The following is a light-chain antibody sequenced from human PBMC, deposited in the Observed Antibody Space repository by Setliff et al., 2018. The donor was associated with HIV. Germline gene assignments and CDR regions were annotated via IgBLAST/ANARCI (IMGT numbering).Light chain of an antibody. J-gene: IGLJ1*01. V-gene: IGLV2-11*01. Sequence: QSALTQPRSVSGSPGQSVTISCTGTSSDVGGYNYVSWFQHHPGKAPKLMIYDVTKRPSGVPDRFSGSKSGNTASLTISGLQAEDEADYYCTSYTGSSTYIFGTGTKVTVL. CDR1: SSDVGGYNY. CDR2: DVT. CDR3: TSYTGSSTYI.